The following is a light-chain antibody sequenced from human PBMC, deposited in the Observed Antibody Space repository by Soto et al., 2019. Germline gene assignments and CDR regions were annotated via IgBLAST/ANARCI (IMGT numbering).Light chain of an antibody. Sequence: EIVLTQSPGTLSLSPGEGATLSCRASQAIRSTSLVWFQKKPGQAPRLLIYDASSRATDIPDRFSGSGSGTDFTLTISRLEPEDFAVYYCQQYGRSPGLFTFGPGTKVDIK. V-gene: IGKV3-20*01. J-gene: IGKJ3*01. CDR3: QQYGRSPGLFT. CDR1: QAIRSTS. CDR2: DAS.